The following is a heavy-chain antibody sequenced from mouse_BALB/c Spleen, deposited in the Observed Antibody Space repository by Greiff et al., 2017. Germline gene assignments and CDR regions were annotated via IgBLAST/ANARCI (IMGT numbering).Heavy chain of an antibody. D-gene: IGHD2-1*01. CDR2: INPSTGYT. CDR1: GYTFTSYW. V-gene: IGHV1-4*01. J-gene: IGHJ3*01. Sequence: QVQLQQSGPQLVRPGASVKMSCKASGYTFTSYWMHWVKQRPGQGLEWIGYINPSTGYTEYNQKFKDKATLTADKSSSTAYMQLSSLTSEDSAVYYCARSGNYSSWFAYWGQGTLVTVSA. CDR3: ARSGNYSSWFAY.